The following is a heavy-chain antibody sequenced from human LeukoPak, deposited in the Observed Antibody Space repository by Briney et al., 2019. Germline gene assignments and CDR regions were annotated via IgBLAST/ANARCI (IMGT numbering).Heavy chain of an antibody. CDR3: ASRGVVRGISYYFDY. Sequence: PSETLSLTCTVAGASIRDYYWSWIRQPPGKGLEWIGYFYNSGHTNYNPSLKSRVTILVDTSKNQFSLQLSSVTAADTALYFCASRGVVRGISYYFDYWGQGTRVTVSS. V-gene: IGHV4-59*01. CDR2: FYNSGHT. D-gene: IGHD3-10*02. J-gene: IGHJ4*02. CDR1: GASIRDYY.